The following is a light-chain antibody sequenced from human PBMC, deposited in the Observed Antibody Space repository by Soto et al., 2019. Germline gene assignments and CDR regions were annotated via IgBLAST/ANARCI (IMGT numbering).Light chain of an antibody. CDR1: SSDVGGYNY. V-gene: IGLV2-14*01. CDR2: DVS. J-gene: IGLJ1*01. Sequence: QSALTQPASVSGSPGQSITLSCTGTSSDVGGYNYVSWYQQHPGKAPKLMIYDVSNRPSGVSNRFSASKSGNTASLTISGLQAEDEADYYCSSYTSSSTRVFGTGTKVTVL. CDR3: SSYTSSSTRV.